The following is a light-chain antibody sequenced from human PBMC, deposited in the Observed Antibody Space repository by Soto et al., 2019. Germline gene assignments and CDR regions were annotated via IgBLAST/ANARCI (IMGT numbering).Light chain of an antibody. Sequence: EMALTDSPGTLSLYPGERAILPCRSSQSVISKYLSWYQQKPGQSPRLLIYGASIRATGIPDRFSGSGCGTDFTLSISRLDRDDFAVYYCQNDGTSSRTFGEGTKVEIK. CDR1: QSVISKY. CDR3: QNDGTSSRT. CDR2: GAS. J-gene: IGKJ4*02. V-gene: IGKV3-20*01.